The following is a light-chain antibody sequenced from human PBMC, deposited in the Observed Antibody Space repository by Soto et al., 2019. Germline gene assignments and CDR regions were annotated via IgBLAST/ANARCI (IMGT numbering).Light chain of an antibody. CDR3: QQYYSYPWT. J-gene: IGKJ1*01. CDR2: DAS. Sequence: DIQMTQSPSTLSASVGDRVTITCRASQSISNWLAWYQQTRGKAPKVLIYDASSLESGVPSRFSGSGSGTEVTLTISSLQPDDFATYYCQQYYSYPWTFGQGTKVEIK. CDR1: QSISNW. V-gene: IGKV1-5*01.